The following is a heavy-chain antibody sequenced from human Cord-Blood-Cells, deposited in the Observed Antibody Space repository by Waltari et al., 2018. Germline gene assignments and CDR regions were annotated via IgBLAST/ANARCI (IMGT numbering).Heavy chain of an antibody. D-gene: IGHD2-8*01. J-gene: IGHJ4*02. CDR2: IYYSGSP. CDR3: ARDNGG. V-gene: IGHV4-59*01. Sequence: QVQLQESGPGLVKPSETLSLTCTASGGSLSSYYWSWVRQPPGKGLEWIGYIYYSGSPNYNPSLKSRVTISVDTSKNQFSLKLSSVTAADTAVYYCARDNGGWGQGTLVTVSS. CDR1: GGSLSSYY.